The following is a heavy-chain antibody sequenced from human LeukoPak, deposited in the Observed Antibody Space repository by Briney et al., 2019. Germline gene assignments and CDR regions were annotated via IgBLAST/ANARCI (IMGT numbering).Heavy chain of an antibody. Sequence: SETLSLTCTVSGASISSSTDYWGWIRQPPGKGLEWIGEINHSGSTNYNPSLKSRVTISVDTSKNQFSLKLSSVTAADTAVYYCARDYDILTGHQGAFDIWGQGTMVTVSS. D-gene: IGHD3-9*01. J-gene: IGHJ3*02. V-gene: IGHV4-39*07. CDR2: INHSGST. CDR1: GASISSSTDY. CDR3: ARDYDILTGHQGAFDI.